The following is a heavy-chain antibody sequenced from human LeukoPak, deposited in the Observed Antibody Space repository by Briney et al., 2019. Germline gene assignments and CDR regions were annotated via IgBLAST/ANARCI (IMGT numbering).Heavy chain of an antibody. J-gene: IGHJ4*02. CDR2: INHGGST. V-gene: IGHV4-34*01. Sequence: SETLSLTCAVYGGSFSGYYWSWIRQPPGKGLEWIGEINHGGSTNYNPSLKSRVTISVDTSKNQFSLKLISVTAADTAVYYCARGRYDFWSGPNVFDYWGQGTLVTVSS. CDR1: GGSFSGYY. CDR3: ARGRYDFWSGPNVFDY. D-gene: IGHD3-3*01.